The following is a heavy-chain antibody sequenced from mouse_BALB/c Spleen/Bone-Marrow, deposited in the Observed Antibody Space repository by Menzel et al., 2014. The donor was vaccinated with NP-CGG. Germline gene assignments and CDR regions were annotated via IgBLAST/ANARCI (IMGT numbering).Heavy chain of an antibody. CDR2: IYPGDGDS. V-gene: IGHV1-82*01. J-gene: IGHJ3*01. CDR1: GYVFSNSW. D-gene: IGHD2-1*01. CDR3: ARGNYYVFAY. Sequence: VQLQQSVPELVKPGVSVKIFCKASGYVFSNSWMNWVKQRPGEGLEWIGRIYPGDGDSNYNGKFKGKATLTADNSSSTAYLQLSSLTSVDSAVYYCARGNYYVFAYWGQGTLVTVSA.